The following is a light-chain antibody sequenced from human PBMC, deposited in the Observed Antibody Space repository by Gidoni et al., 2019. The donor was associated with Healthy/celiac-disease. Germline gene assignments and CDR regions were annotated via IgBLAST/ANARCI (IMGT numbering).Light chain of an antibody. V-gene: IGKV1-39*01. J-gene: IGKJ5*01. CDR2: AAS. CDR1: QSISIY. CDR3: QQSYSTSIT. Sequence: DIQMTQSPSSLSASVGDRVTITCRASQSISIYLNWYQQKPGKAPKLLIYAASRLQSGVPSRFSGSGSGTDFTLTISSLQPEDFATYYCQQSYSTSITFGQXTRLEIK.